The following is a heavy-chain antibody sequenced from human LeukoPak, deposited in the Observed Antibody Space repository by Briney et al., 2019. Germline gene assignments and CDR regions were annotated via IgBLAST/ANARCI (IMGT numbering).Heavy chain of an antibody. CDR1: VYSFIGFY. CDR2: IIPNTGGT. Sequence: ASVTVSCKASVYSFIGFYMHWVRQAPGQGREWMGWIIPNTGGTNYAQKFQGRVTMTRDTSTSTVYMELSSLRSEDTAVYYCARLLIQVGYYGSGTGKNTFEDIWGQGTMVTVSS. V-gene: IGHV1-2*02. CDR3: ARLLIQVGYYGSGTGKNTFEDI. J-gene: IGHJ3*02. D-gene: IGHD3-10*01.